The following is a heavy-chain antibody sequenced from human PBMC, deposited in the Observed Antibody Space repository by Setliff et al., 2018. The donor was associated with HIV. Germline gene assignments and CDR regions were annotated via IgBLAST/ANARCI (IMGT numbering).Heavy chain of an antibody. J-gene: IGHJ5*02. CDR2: IYQSGSI. V-gene: IGHV4-38-2*01. CDR3: ARPRRVRSRAWYWFDI. Sequence: PSETLSLTCAASGYSINSGFSRAWIRQPPGQGPQWIGSIYQSGSIYYNPSLQSRVTISVDSSKNQFSLTLFSVTAADTAVYYCARPRRVRSRAWYWFDIWGQGTLVTVSS. D-gene: IGHD6-19*01. CDR1: GYSINSGFS.